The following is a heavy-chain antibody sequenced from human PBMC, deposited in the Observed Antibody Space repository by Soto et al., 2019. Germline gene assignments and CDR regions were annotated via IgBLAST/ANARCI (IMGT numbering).Heavy chain of an antibody. CDR1: EFTFSSYA. CDR2: ISGSGGST. D-gene: IGHD5-12*01. V-gene: IGHV3-23*01. J-gene: IGHJ4*02. Sequence: WGSLRLSCAASEFTFSSYAMSWFRQAPGKGLEWVSAISGSGGSTYYADSVKGRFTISRDNSKNTLYLQMNSLRAEDTAVYYCAKERQYSGRVHVFDYWGQGTLVTVSS. CDR3: AKERQYSGRVHVFDY.